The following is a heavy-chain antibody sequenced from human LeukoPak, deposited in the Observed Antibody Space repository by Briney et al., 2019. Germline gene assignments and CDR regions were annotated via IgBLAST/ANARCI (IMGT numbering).Heavy chain of an antibody. J-gene: IGHJ3*02. D-gene: IGHD3-10*01. Sequence: ASVKVSCKASGYTFTSYAMNWVRQAPGQGLEWMGWINTNTGNPTYAQGFTGRFVFSLDTSVSTAYLQISSLKAEDTAVYYCARSLGTGSYYKGSAFHIWGQGTMVTVSS. CDR1: GYTFTSYA. V-gene: IGHV7-4-1*02. CDR2: INTNTGNP. CDR3: ARSLGTGSYYKGSAFHI.